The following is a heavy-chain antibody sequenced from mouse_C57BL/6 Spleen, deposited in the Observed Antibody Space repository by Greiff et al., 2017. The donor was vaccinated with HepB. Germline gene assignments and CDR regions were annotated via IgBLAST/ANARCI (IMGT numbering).Heavy chain of an antibody. J-gene: IGHJ2*01. CDR2: IYPGSGST. D-gene: IGHD2-14*01. V-gene: IGHV1-55*01. CDR1: GYTFTSYW. CDR3: AREVHGYFDY. Sequence: QVHVKQSGAELVKPGASVKMSCKASGYTFTSYWITWVKQRPGQGLEWIGDIYPGSGSTNYNEKFKSKATLTVDTSSSTAYMQLSSLTSEDSAVYYCAREVHGYFDYWGQGTTLTVSS.